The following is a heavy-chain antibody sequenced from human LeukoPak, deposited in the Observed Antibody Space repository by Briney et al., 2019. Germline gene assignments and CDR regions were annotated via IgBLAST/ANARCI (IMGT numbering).Heavy chain of an antibody. CDR3: AKVGQVDTAMDHYFDY. CDR2: ISGSGGST. V-gene: IGHV3-23*01. J-gene: IGHJ4*02. CDR1: GFTFSSYA. D-gene: IGHD5-18*01. Sequence: GGSLRLSCAASGFTFSSYAMSWVRQAPGKGLGWVSAISGSGGSTYYADSVKGRFTISRDNSKNTLYLQMNSLRAEDTAVYYCAKVGQVDTAMDHYFDYWGQGTLVTVSS.